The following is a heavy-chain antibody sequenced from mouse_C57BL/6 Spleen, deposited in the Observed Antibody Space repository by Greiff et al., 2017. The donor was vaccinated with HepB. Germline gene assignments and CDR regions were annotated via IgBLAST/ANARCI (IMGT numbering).Heavy chain of an antibody. CDR2: IRNKANGYTT. Sequence: EVMLVESGGGLVQPGGSLSLSCAASGFTFTDYYMSWVRQPPGKALEWLGFIRNKANGYTTEYSASVKGRFTISRDNSQSILYLQMNALRAEDSATYYCARYMDYYGSSYYYYAMDYWGQGTSVTVSS. CDR3: ARYMDYYGSSYYYYAMDY. D-gene: IGHD1-1*01. CDR1: GFTFTDYY. J-gene: IGHJ4*01. V-gene: IGHV7-3*01.